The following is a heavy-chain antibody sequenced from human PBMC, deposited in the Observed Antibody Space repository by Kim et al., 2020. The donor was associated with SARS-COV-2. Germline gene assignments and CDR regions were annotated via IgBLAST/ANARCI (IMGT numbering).Heavy chain of an antibody. Sequence: GGSLRLSCAASGFTFSSYAMSWVRQAPGKGLEWVSAISGSGGSTYYADSVKGRFTLSREHSKNTLYLQMNSLRAEDTAVYYCAKGERITMIVVVTLFDYWGQGTLVTVSS. CDR2: ISGSGGST. J-gene: IGHJ4*02. CDR1: GFTFSSYA. V-gene: IGHV3-23*01. D-gene: IGHD3-22*01. CDR3: AKGERITMIVVVTLFDY.